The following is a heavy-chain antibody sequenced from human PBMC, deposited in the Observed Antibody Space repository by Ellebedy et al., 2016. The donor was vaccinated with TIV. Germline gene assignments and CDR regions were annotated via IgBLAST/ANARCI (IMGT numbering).Heavy chain of an antibody. V-gene: IGHV4-59*08. D-gene: IGHD1-26*01. J-gene: IGHJ6*02. CDR1: GGSISSYY. Sequence: MPSETLSLTCTVSGGSISSYYWSWIRQPPGKGLEWIGYIYYSGSTNYNPSLKSRVTISVDTSKNQFPLKLSSVTAADTAVYYCARQVVGAYYYYYGMDVWGQGTTVTVSS. CDR3: ARQVVGAYYYYYGMDV. CDR2: IYYSGST.